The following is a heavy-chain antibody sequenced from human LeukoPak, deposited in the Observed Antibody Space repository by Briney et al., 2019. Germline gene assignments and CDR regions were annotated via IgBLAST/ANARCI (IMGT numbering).Heavy chain of an antibody. CDR3: TTLGGDGDYYDSSGRIDY. J-gene: IGHJ4*02. CDR1: GFTFSSYA. Sequence: QPGGSLRLSCEASGFTFSSYAMSWVRQAPGKGLEWVSAISGSGVSTYYADSVKGRFTISRANSKNTLYLQMNSLKTEDTAVYYCTTLGGDGDYYDSSGRIDYWGQGTLVTVSS. D-gene: IGHD3-22*01. V-gene: IGHV3-23*01. CDR2: ISGSGVST.